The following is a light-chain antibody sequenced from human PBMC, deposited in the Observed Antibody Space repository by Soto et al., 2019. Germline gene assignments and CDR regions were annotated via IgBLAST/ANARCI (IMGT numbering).Light chain of an antibody. CDR1: QSLLHSNGYNY. CDR2: LGS. CDR3: MQALQTPYT. J-gene: IGKJ2*01. V-gene: IGKV2-28*01. Sequence: DIVMTQSPLSLPVTPGEPASISCRSSQSLLHSNGYNYLDWYLQKPGQSPQVLIYLGSNRASRVPDRLSGSGSGTDFTLKISRVEAEDFGVYYCMQALQTPYTFGQGTKLEIK.